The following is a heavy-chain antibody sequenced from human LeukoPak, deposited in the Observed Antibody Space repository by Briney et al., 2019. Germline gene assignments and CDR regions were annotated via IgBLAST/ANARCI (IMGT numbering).Heavy chain of an antibody. CDR1: GGSFSGYY. D-gene: IGHD2-15*01. J-gene: IGHJ4*02. Sequence: SETLSLTCAVYGGSFSGYYWSWIRQPPGKGLEWIGEINHSGSTNYNPSLKSRVTISVDTSKNQFSLKLSSVTAADTAVYYCASVYCSGGICYSRYFDYWGEGTLVTVSS. V-gene: IGHV4-34*01. CDR3: ASVYCSGGICYSRYFDY. CDR2: INHSGST.